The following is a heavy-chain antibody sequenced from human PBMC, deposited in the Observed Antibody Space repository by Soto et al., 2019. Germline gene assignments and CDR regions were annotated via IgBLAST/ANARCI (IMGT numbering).Heavy chain of an antibody. D-gene: IGHD2-15*01. CDR1: GYRFTGYY. Sequence: ASVKLSCTASGYRFTGYYMHWVRQAPGQGLEWMGWINPNSGGTNYAQKFQGRVTMTRDTSISTAYMELSRLRSDDTAVYYCARVPSAGYCSGGSCHRRHHYVMAVSGQGTTVTVSS. CDR3: ARVPSAGYCSGGSCHRRHHYVMAV. CDR2: INPNSGGT. J-gene: IGHJ6*02. V-gene: IGHV1-2*02.